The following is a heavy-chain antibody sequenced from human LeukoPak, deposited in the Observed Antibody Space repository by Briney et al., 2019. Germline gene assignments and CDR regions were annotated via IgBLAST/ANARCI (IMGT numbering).Heavy chain of an antibody. CDR1: GFTFSSYS. CDR2: ISSSSSTI. CDR3: AREGGLYYDFWSGYYKAVGYFDY. Sequence: GGSLRLSCAASGFTFSSYSMNWVRQAPGKGLEWVSYISSSSSTIYYADSVKGRFTISRDNAKNSLYLQMNSLRAEDTAVYYCAREGGLYYDFWSGYYKAVGYFDYWGQGTLVTVSS. J-gene: IGHJ4*02. V-gene: IGHV3-48*04. D-gene: IGHD3-3*01.